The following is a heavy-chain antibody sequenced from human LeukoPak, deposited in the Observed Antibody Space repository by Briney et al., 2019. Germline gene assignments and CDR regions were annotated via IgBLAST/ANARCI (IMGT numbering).Heavy chain of an antibody. CDR1: GGTFSSYA. CDR2: IIPIFGTA. Sequence: ASVKVSCKASGGTFSSYAISWVRQAPGQGLEWMGGIIPIFGTANYAQKFQGRVTITTDESTSTAYMELSSLRSEDTAVYYCAREVWGLAAAMRLGNMDVWGKGTTVTVSS. V-gene: IGHV1-69*05. CDR3: AREVWGLAAAMRLGNMDV. D-gene: IGHD2-2*01. J-gene: IGHJ6*03.